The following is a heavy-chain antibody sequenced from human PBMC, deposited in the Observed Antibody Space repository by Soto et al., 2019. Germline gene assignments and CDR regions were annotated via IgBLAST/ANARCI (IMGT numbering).Heavy chain of an antibody. Sequence: SETLSLTCTVSGGSISSYYWSWIRQPPGKGLEWIGYIYYSGSTNYNPSLKSRVTISVDTSKNQFSLKLSSVTAADTAVYYCARGLAAHSWFDYWGQGTLVTVSS. CDR3: ARGLAAHSWFDY. CDR1: GGSISSYY. J-gene: IGHJ4*02. V-gene: IGHV4-59*01. CDR2: IYYSGST. D-gene: IGHD6-6*01.